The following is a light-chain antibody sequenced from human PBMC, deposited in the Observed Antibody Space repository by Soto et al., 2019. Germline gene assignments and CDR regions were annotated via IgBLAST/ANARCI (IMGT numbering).Light chain of an antibody. CDR3: ATWDGSLDVVL. CDR2: DNT. V-gene: IGLV1-51*01. J-gene: IGLJ2*01. Sequence: QSVLTQPPSVSAAPGQTVTISCSGNSSNVGSHYVSWYQILPGTAPKVLIYDNTKRPSGIPDRFSGSQSGTSATLDITGLQTGDEADYYCATWDGSLDVVLFGGGTKVTVL. CDR1: SSNVGSHY.